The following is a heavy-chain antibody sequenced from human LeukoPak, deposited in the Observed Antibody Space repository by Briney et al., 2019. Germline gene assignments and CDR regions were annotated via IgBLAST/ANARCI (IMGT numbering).Heavy chain of an antibody. D-gene: IGHD5-24*01. V-gene: IGHV3-66*01. CDR2: ISSGGST. Sequence: GGSLRLSCAATGFTVSSDYMGWVRQAPEKGLEWVSLISSGGSTYYADSLKGRFTISRDNSKNTLYLQMNSLRAEDTAVYYCGRVGDGYNDNYWGQGTLVTVSS. CDR1: GFTVSSDY. CDR3: GRVGDGYNDNY. J-gene: IGHJ4*02.